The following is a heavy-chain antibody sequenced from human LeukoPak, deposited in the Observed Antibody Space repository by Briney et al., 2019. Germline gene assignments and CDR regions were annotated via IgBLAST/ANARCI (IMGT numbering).Heavy chain of an antibody. V-gene: IGHV3-48*02. D-gene: IGHD2-15*01. J-gene: IGHJ4*02. CDR2: IISGTNTI. Sequence: GGSLRLSCSASGFIVSTYSMTWVRQAPGRGMERVAYIISGTNTIYYADSVHGRFTVSRVNIKKFLYLQVNSLRDDDPATYYCARNGALGSCSGSSCPLDHWGQGTLVTVSS. CDR1: GFIVSTYS. CDR3: ARNGALGSCSGSSCPLDH.